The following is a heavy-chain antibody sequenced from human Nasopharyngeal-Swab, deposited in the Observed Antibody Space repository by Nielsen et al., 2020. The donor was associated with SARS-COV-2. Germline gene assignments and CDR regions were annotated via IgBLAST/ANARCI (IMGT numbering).Heavy chain of an antibody. CDR3: ARGGWLRRSYYYSYYYMDV. V-gene: IGHV1-46*01. CDR1: GYTLTELS. CDR2: INPGGGSA. J-gene: IGHJ6*03. Sequence: ASVKVSCKVSGYTLTELSMHWVRQAPGQGLVWMGIINPGGGSARYSQNFQGRVTMTRDTSTSTVYMELRSLRSDDTGVYYCARGGWLRRSYYYSYYYMDVWGKGTTVSVSS. D-gene: IGHD5-12*01.